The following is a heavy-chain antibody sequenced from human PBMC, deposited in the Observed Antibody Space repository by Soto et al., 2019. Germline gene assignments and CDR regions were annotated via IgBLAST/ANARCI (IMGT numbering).Heavy chain of an antibody. D-gene: IGHD3-9*01. CDR2: ISAYNGNT. Sequence: QVQLVQSGAEVKKPGASVKVSCKASGYTFTSYGISWVRQAPGQGREWMGWISAYNGNTNYAQKLQGRVTMTTDTPTSTAYMELRSLRSDATAVYYCARAAYYDILTGMDVWGQGTTVTVSS. CDR1: GYTFTSYG. CDR3: ARAAYYDILTGMDV. J-gene: IGHJ6*02. V-gene: IGHV1-18*01.